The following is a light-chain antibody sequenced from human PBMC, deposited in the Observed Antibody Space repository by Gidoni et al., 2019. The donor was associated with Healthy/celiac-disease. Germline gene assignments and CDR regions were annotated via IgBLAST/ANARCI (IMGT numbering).Light chain of an antibody. Sequence: EVVLSQSPGTLPLSPGERATLPCRASQSVSSSYVAWYQKKPGQAPRLRIYGASSRATGIPDRFSGSGSGTDFTLTISRLEPEDFAVYYYQQYGSSPETFGQGTKVEIK. CDR2: GAS. CDR1: QSVSSSY. CDR3: QQYGSSPET. V-gene: IGKV3-20*01. J-gene: IGKJ1*01.